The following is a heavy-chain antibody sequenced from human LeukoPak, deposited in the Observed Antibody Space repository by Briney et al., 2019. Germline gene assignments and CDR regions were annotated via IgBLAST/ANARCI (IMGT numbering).Heavy chain of an antibody. J-gene: IGHJ4*02. CDR3: ARDRLGYSGYGHYFDY. V-gene: IGHV4-59*01. D-gene: IGHD5-12*01. CDR1: GGSISSYY. CDR2: IYYSGST. Sequence: PSETLSLTCTVSGGSISSYYWSWIRQPPGKGLEWIGCIYYSGSTNYNPSLKSRVTISVDTSKNQFSLKLSSVTAADTAVYYCARDRLGYSGYGHYFDYWGQGTLVTVSS.